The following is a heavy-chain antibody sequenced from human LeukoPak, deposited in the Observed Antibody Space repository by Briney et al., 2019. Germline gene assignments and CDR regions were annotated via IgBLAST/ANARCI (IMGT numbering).Heavy chain of an antibody. CDR1: GCSISNYY. Sequence: PSDTRSLTCNVSGCSISNYYLSWIRQPPGQGLEWIGYIYYSGDTNYNPSLKRRVTISVETSNNKFSLKLSSVTAADTAVYYCVRENYSSGWYGILDYWGQGTLVTVFS. J-gene: IGHJ4*02. V-gene: IGHV4-59*01. CDR2: IYYSGDT. D-gene: IGHD6-19*01. CDR3: VRENYSSGWYGILDY.